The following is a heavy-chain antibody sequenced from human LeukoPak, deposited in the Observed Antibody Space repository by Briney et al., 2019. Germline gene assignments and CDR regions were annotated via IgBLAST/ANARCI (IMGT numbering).Heavy chain of an antibody. D-gene: IGHD1-7*01. V-gene: IGHV4-59*01. CDR1: GGSISSYY. CDR2: IYYSGST. Sequence: PSETLSLTCTVSGGSISSYYWSWIRQPPGKGLEWIGYIYYSGSTNYNPSLKSRVTISVDTSKNQFSLKLSSVTAADTAVYYCARDTNNWNYYAFDIWGQGTMVTVSS. CDR3: ARDTNNWNYYAFDI. J-gene: IGHJ3*02.